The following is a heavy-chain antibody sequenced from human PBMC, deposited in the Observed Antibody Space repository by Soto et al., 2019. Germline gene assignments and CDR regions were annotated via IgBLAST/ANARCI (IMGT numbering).Heavy chain of an antibody. V-gene: IGHV4-59*01. CDR1: GGSISSYY. CDR2: IHYSGST. J-gene: IGHJ3*02. D-gene: IGHD3-22*01. Sequence: QVQLQESGPGLVKPSETLSLTCTVSGGSISSYYWSWIRQPPGKGLEWIGYIHYSGSTNYNPSLKSRVTISVDTSKNQFSLKLSSVTAADTAVYYCASDSSGYYSPSDAFDIWGQGTMVTVSS. CDR3: ASDSSGYYSPSDAFDI.